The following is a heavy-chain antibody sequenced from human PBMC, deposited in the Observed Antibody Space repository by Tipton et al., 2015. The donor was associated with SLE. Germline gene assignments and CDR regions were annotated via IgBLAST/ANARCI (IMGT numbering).Heavy chain of an antibody. CDR3: ARAAQRIVVPTTSFDY. V-gene: IGHV3-74*01. D-gene: IGHD1-26*01. Sequence: SLRLSCAASGFTFSSYGMHWVRQAPGKGLVWVSRINTDGSSTSYADSVKGRFTISRDTAKNTLYLQMNSLRAEDTAVYYCARAAQRIVVPTTSFDYWGQGTLVTVSS. CDR1: GFTFSSYG. CDR2: INTDGSST. J-gene: IGHJ4*02.